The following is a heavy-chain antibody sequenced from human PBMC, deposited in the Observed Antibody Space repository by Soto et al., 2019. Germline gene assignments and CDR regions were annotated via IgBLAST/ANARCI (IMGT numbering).Heavy chain of an antibody. D-gene: IGHD6-13*01. Sequence: QVQLVQSGAEVKKPGASVKVSCKASGYTFTSYGISWVRQAPGQGLEWMGWISAYNGNTNYAQKLQGRVTMTTDTATSTAYMELRSLRSDDTAVYYCARVGSYLYGSSWSYYFDYWGQGTLVTVSS. CDR1: GYTFTSYG. CDR3: ARVGSYLYGSSWSYYFDY. V-gene: IGHV1-18*01. J-gene: IGHJ4*02. CDR2: ISAYNGNT.